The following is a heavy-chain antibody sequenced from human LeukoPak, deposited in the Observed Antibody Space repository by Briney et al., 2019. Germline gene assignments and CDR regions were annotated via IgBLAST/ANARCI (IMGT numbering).Heavy chain of an antibody. D-gene: IGHD3-16*01. CDR2: INSDGSST. CDR3: ARGGTDLDR. V-gene: IGHV3-74*01. CDR1: GFTFSNYW. J-gene: IGHJ4*02. Sequence: GGSLRLSCAASGFTFSNYWMHWVYQAPGKGLVWISRINSDGSSTTYADSVKGRFTISRDNAKNTLYLQMNSLRAGDTAVYCCARGGTDLDRWGQGTLVTVSS.